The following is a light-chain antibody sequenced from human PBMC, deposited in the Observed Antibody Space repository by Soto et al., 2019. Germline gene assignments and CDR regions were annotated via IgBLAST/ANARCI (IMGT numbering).Light chain of an antibody. CDR3: QQYTGPPTT. CDR2: GAS. V-gene: IGKV3-20*01. CDR1: QSVSSY. J-gene: IGKJ5*01. Sequence: EIVLTQSPATLSLSPGERATLSCRASQSVSSYLAWCQQRPGQAPRLLIYGASTRAAGIPDRFSGSGSRTDFTLTITRLEPEDSAVYFCQQYTGPPTTFGQGTRLEI.